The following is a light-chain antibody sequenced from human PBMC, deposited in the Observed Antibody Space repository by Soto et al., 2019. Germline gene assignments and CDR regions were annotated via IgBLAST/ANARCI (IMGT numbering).Light chain of an antibody. CDR2: KAS. V-gene: IGKV1-5*03. CDR3: QQYNNYAWT. J-gene: IGKJ1*01. CDR1: QNISTW. Sequence: QMSQSPAALSASVGDRVTVTCRASQNISTWLAWYQHKPGKAPKLLMYKASSLESGVSPRFSGSGSGTEFTLTISRLEADGFASYYCQQYNNYAWTFGQGTKVDIK.